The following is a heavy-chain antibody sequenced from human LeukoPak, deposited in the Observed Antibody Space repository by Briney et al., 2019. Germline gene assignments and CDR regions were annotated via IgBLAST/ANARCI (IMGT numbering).Heavy chain of an antibody. V-gene: IGHV3-21*01. Sequence: GGSLRLSCAASGLTFSSCGFNWVRQAPGKGLEWVSSIGPTGTDRYYADSVRGRFTISRDNAKNSMYLQMDSLRDEDTAVYYCATETIGRHYDYWGQGTLLTVSS. D-gene: IGHD1-14*01. CDR2: IGPTGTDR. CDR1: GLTFSSCG. J-gene: IGHJ4*02. CDR3: ATETIGRHYDY.